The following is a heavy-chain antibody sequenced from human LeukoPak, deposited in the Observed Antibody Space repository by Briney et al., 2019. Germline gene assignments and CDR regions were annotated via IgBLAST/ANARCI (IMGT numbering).Heavy chain of an antibody. Sequence: SETLSLTCTVSGGSISSGGYYWSWIRQHPGKGLEWIGYINYSGSTYYNPSLKSRVTISVDTSKNQFSLKLSSVTAADTAVYYCARVADIVVVPASHFDYWGQGTLVTVSS. CDR1: GGSISSGGYY. J-gene: IGHJ4*02. CDR2: INYSGST. CDR3: ARVADIVVVPASHFDY. D-gene: IGHD2-2*01. V-gene: IGHV4-31*03.